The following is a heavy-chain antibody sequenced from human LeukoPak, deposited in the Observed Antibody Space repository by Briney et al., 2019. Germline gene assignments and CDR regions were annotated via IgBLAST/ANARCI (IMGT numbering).Heavy chain of an antibody. CDR1: GYTYG. J-gene: IGHJ6*03. CDR2: ISTQNGNT. Sequence: ASVRVSCKASGYTYGITWVRQAPGQGLDWMGWISTQNGNTNYAQNLQGRVTITTDTSTSTSFMDLRSLRSDDTAMYYCARGQGVVVVPAVIRGVYYMDVWGKGTTVTVSS. D-gene: IGHD2-2*02. CDR3: ARGQGVVVVPAVIRGVYYMDV. V-gene: IGHV1-18*01.